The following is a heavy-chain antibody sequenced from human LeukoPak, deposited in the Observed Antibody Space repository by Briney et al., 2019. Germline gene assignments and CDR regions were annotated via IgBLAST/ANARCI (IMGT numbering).Heavy chain of an antibody. CDR1: GFTVSSYG. CDR2: IYSGGST. J-gene: IGHJ4*02. V-gene: IGHV3-53*04. D-gene: IGHD6-19*01. Sequence: PGGSLRLSCAASGFTVSSYGMSWVRQAPGKGLEWVSVIYSGGSTYYADSVKGRFTISRHNSKNTLYLQMNSLRAEDTAVYYCARAPEWLIFDYWGQGTLVTVSS. CDR3: ARAPEWLIFDY.